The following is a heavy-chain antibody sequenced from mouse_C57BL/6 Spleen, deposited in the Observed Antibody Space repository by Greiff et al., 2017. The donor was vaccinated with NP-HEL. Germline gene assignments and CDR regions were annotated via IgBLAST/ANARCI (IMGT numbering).Heavy chain of an antibody. D-gene: IGHD1-3*01. J-gene: IGHJ2*01. Sequence: QVQLKESGAELVRPGASVTLSCKASGYTFTDYEMHWVKQTPVHGLEWIGAIDPETGGTAYNQKFKGKAILTADKSSSTAYMELRSLTSEDSAVYYCTSLNYYFDYWGQGTTLTVSS. V-gene: IGHV1-15*01. CDR3: TSLNYYFDY. CDR2: IDPETGGT. CDR1: GYTFTDYE.